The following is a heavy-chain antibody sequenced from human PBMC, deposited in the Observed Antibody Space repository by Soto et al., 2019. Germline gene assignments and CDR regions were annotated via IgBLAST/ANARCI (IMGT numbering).Heavy chain of an antibody. V-gene: IGHV3-23*01. CDR3: AKDLKPPRHTIFGVVLDY. D-gene: IGHD3-3*01. CDR1: GFTFSSYA. Sequence: GGSLRLSCAASGFTFSSYAMSWVRQAPGKGLEWVSAISGSGGSTYYADSVKGRFTISRDNSKNTLYLQMNSLRAEDTAVYYCAKDLKPPRHTIFGVVLDYWGQGTLVTVSS. CDR2: ISGSGGST. J-gene: IGHJ4*02.